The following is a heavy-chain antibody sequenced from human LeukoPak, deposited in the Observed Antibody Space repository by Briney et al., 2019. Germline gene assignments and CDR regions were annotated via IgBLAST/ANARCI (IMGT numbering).Heavy chain of an antibody. CDR3: ARGGSADSCYSY. J-gene: IGHJ4*02. Sequence: ASVKVSCKASGYTFTGYYMHWVRQAPGQGLEWMGRINPNGGGTNYAQKFQGRVTMTRDTSISTAYMELSRLRSDDTAVYYCARGGSADSCYSYWGQETLVTVSS. CDR1: GYTFTGYY. CDR2: INPNGGGT. V-gene: IGHV1-2*06. D-gene: IGHD2-15*01.